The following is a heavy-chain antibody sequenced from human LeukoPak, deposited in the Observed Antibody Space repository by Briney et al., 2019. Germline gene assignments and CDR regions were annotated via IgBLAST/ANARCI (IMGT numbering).Heavy chain of an antibody. CDR3: ARDTYYYASSGQNPPFDY. D-gene: IGHD3-22*01. CDR1: GGSISSYY. CDR2: IYTSGST. Sequence: SETLSLTCTVSGGSISSYYWSWIRQPAGKGLEWIGRIYTSGSTNYNPSLKSRVTMSVDTSKNQFSLKLSSVTAADTAVYYCARDTYYYASSGQNPPFDYWGQGTLVTVSS. J-gene: IGHJ4*02. V-gene: IGHV4-4*07.